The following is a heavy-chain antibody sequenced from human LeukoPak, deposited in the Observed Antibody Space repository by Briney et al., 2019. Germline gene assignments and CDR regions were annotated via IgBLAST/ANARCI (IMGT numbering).Heavy chain of an antibody. J-gene: IGHJ5*02. V-gene: IGHV3-7*01. D-gene: IGHD5-12*01. CDR1: GFTFSHYW. Sequence: GGSLRLSCVASGFTFSHYWMSWARQAPGKGLEWVANIKEDGSIEDYVDSVKGRFTVSRDNAKNSLYLEMNSLRVEDTAVYYCVSQQVAPPWGQGTLVIVSS. CDR2: IKEDGSIE. CDR3: VSQQVAPP.